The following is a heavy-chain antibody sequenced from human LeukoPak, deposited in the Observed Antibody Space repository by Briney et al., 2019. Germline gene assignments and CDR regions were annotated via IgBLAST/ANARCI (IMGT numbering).Heavy chain of an antibody. V-gene: IGHV4-4*02. CDR2: IYHSGST. CDR1: GFTFSNAY. CDR3: AGTGGVVPFDY. J-gene: IGHJ4*02. Sequence: GSLRLSCAASGFTFSNAYMNWVRQPPGKGLEWIGEIYHSGSTNYNPSLKSRVTISVDKSKNQFSLKLSSVTAADTAVYYCAGTGGVVPFDYWGQGTLVTVSS. D-gene: IGHD2-21*01.